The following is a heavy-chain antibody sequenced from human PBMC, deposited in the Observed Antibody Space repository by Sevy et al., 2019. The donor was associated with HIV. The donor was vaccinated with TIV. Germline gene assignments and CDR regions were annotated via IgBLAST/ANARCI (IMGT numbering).Heavy chain of an antibody. Sequence: GGSLRLSCAASGFTFSSYAMHWVRQAPGKGLERVAMISYDGENKYYADSVKGRFTISRDNSKNTLYLQMNTLRAEDTAVYYCARDPGPGIAVAGTGNYFDYWGQGTLVTVSS. D-gene: IGHD6-19*01. CDR1: GFTFSSYA. CDR3: ARDPGPGIAVAGTGNYFDY. J-gene: IGHJ4*02. V-gene: IGHV3-30*04. CDR2: ISYDGENK.